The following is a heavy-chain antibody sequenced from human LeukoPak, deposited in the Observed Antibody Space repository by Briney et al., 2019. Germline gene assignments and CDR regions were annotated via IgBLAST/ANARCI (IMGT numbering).Heavy chain of an antibody. V-gene: IGHV4-31*03. CDR1: GGSISSGGYY. CDR3: ARGGTTVTGFDP. D-gene: IGHD4-17*01. CDR2: IYYSGST. J-gene: IGHJ5*02. Sequence: PSQTLSLTCTVSGGSISSGGYYWSWSRQHPGKGLEWIGYIYYSGSTYYNPSLKSRVTISVDTSKNQFSLKLSSVTAADTAVYYCARGGTTVTGFDPWGQGTLVTVST.